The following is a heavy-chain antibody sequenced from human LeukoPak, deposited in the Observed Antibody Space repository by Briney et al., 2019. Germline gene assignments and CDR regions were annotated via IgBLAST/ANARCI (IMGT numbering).Heavy chain of an antibody. V-gene: IGHV1-18*01. CDR1: GYSFSSYG. CDR2: ISATNGNT. J-gene: IGHJ4*02. D-gene: IGHD2-8*01. Sequence: ASVKVSCKTSGYSFSSYGISWVRQAPGQGLEWMGWISATNGNTKYAQSLRGRVTMTTDTSTRTAYMELRSLTSDDTAMYYCARDMSFAVSMVSPDYWGQGTLVTVSS. CDR3: ARDMSFAVSMVSPDY.